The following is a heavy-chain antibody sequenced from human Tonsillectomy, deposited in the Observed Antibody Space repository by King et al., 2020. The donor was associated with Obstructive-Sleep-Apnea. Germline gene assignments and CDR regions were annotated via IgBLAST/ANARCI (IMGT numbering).Heavy chain of an antibody. J-gene: IGHJ4*02. V-gene: IGHV1-2*02. CDR2: INPKIGGT. CDR1: GYTFTDHS. CDR3: AIWLSGYFDY. D-gene: IGHD5-18*01. Sequence: QLVQSGAEVEKPGASVELSCKASGYTFTDHSIHWVRQAPGQGLEWMGWINPKIGGTNYAQKFQGRITMTRDTAISTAYMELTRLRSDDTAVYYCAIWLSGYFDYWGQGTLVTVSS.